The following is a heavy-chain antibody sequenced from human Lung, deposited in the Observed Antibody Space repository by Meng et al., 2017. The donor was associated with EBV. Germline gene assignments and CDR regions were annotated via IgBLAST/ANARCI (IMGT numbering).Heavy chain of an antibody. J-gene: IGHJ5*02. CDR3: VRDTRRGGGWFDP. CDR2: IYHGVNI. D-gene: IGHD2-2*02. CDR1: DGSFSGYS. V-gene: IGHV4-34*01. Sequence: QVQQQQGGAGLLKPSETLSLTCAVYDGSFSGYSWTWIRQPPGKGLEWIGYIYHGVNIYYTPSLRSRVTISVDKSRNQFSLKLTSVSAADTAVYYCVRDTRRGGGWFDPWGQGTLVTVSS.